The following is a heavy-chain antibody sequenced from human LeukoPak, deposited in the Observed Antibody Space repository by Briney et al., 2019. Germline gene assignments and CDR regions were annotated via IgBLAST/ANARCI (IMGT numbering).Heavy chain of an antibody. D-gene: IGHD4-23*01. Sequence: GASVKVSCKASGHTFTNYYMHWVRQAPGQGLEWMGLINPSGGSTSYAEKFQGRVIMTRDMSTTTDYMELSSLRSEDTAVYYCARDNSIGGRGWWFDPWGQGTLVTVSS. J-gene: IGHJ5*02. CDR3: ARDNSIGGRGWWFDP. V-gene: IGHV1-46*01. CDR1: GHTFTNYY. CDR2: INPSGGST.